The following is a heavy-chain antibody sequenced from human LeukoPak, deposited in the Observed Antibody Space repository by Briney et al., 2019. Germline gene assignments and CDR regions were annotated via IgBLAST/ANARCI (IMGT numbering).Heavy chain of an antibody. V-gene: IGHV4-39*07. CDR2: ISYSGST. D-gene: IGHD3-22*01. Sequence: KASETLSLTCTVSGDSISSSIYYWGWIRQPPGKGLEWIGSISYSGSTYYNPSLKSRVTISVDTSKNQFSLKLSSVTAADTAVYYFARVLTYYYDSSGYYPANWFDPWGQGTLVTVSS. J-gene: IGHJ5*02. CDR3: ARVLTYYYDSSGYYPANWFDP. CDR1: GDSISSSIYY.